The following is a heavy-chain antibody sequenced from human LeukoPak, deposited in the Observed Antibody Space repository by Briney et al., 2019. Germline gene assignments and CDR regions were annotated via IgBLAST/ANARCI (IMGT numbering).Heavy chain of an antibody. CDR3: ARHLPNGRPYFDY. V-gene: IGHV5-51*01. D-gene: IGHD2-8*01. Sequence: GESLKISCKGSGYSCTSYWIGLVRQMPGKGLEWMGIIYPGDSDTRYSPSFQGQVTISADKSISTAYLQWSSLKASDTAMYYCARHLPNGRPYFDYWGQGTLVTVSS. J-gene: IGHJ4*02. CDR2: IYPGDSDT. CDR1: GYSCTSYW.